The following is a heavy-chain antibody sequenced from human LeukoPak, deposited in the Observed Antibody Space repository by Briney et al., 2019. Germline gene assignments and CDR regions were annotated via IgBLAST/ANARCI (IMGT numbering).Heavy chain of an antibody. CDR1: GGSFSGYY. Sequence: SETLSLTCAVCGGSFSGYYWNWIRQPPGKGLEGIGEINHSGSTNYNPSLKSRVTISVHTSKNQFSLKLSSVTAADTAVYYCARGPGVGAFDIWGQGTMVTVSS. D-gene: IGHD2-8*01. V-gene: IGHV4-34*01. CDR3: ARGPGVGAFDI. CDR2: INHSGST. J-gene: IGHJ3*02.